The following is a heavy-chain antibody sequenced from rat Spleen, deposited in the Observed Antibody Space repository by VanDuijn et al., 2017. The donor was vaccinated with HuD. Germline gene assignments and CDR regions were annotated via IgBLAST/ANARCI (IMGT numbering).Heavy chain of an antibody. D-gene: IGHD3-1*01. V-gene: IGHV5S10*01. Sequence: EVQLVESGGGLVQPGRSMKLSCAASGFTFSDYAMAWVRQAPKKGLEWVATIIYDVSTTYYRDSVKGRFTVSRDNAKSTLYLQMDSLRSEDTATYYCATTPSRAFDYWGQGVMVSVSS. CDR3: ATTPSRAFDY. CDR1: GFTFSDYA. CDR2: IIYDVSTT. J-gene: IGHJ2*01.